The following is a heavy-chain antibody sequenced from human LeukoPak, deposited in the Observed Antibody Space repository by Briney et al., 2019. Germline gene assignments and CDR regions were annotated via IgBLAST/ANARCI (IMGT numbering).Heavy chain of an antibody. CDR2: INHSGST. D-gene: IGHD1-26*01. V-gene: IGHV4-34*01. Sequence: PSETLSLTCAVYGGSFSGYYWSWIRQPPGKGLEWIGEINHSGSTNYNPSLKSRVTISVDTSKNQFSLKLSSVTAADTAVYYCARWDRYYYYYMDVWGKGTTVTISS. CDR1: GGSFSGYY. CDR3: ARWDRYYYYYMDV. J-gene: IGHJ6*03.